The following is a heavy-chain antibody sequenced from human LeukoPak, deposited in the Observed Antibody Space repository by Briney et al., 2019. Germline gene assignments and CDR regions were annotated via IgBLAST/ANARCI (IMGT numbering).Heavy chain of an antibody. V-gene: IGHV4-4*07. CDR3: ARSYDYYDSSGYWGDAFDI. Sequence: SETLSLTCTVSGGSLSSYYWGWIRQPAGKGLEWIGRIYTSGSTNYNPSLKSRVTMSVDTSKNQFSLKLSSVTAADTAVYYCARSYDYYDSSGYWGDAFDIWGQGTMVTVSS. CDR1: GGSLSSYY. D-gene: IGHD3-22*01. J-gene: IGHJ3*02. CDR2: IYTSGST.